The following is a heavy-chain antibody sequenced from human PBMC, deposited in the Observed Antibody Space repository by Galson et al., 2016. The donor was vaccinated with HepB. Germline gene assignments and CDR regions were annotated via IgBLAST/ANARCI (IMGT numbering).Heavy chain of an antibody. CDR3: ARELDLWFGDSWDGGFFDL. Sequence: SLRLSCAASGFTFSNFGMHWVRQAPGKGLEWVALIWYDGTNEYYADSVKGRFTISRDNSKNTLHLQMSSLRAEDTAVYYCARELDLWFGDSWDGGFFDLWGRGTLVTV. CDR1: GFTFSNFG. CDR2: IWYDGTNE. V-gene: IGHV3-33*01. D-gene: IGHD3-10*01. J-gene: IGHJ2*01.